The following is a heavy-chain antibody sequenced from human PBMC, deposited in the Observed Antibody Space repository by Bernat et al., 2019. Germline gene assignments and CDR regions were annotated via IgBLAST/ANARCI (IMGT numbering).Heavy chain of an antibody. V-gene: IGHV1-18*01. D-gene: IGHD5-18*01. J-gene: IGHJ6*02. CDR1: GYTFTSYG. Sequence: QVQLVQSGAEVKKPGASVKVSCKASGYTFTSYGISWVRQAPGQGLEWMGWISAYNGNTNYAQKLQGRVTMTTDTSTSTAYMELRSLRSDDTAVYYCARDGQLQLWHIIIRSYGMDVWGQGTTVTVSS. CDR3: ARDGQLQLWHIIIRSYGMDV. CDR2: ISAYNGNT.